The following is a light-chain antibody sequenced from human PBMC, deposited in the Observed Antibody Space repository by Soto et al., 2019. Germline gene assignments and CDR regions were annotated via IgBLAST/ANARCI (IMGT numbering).Light chain of an antibody. CDR3: LLFSGGARV. J-gene: IGLJ3*02. V-gene: IGLV7-43*01. CDR1: TGSVTSGYY. Sequence: QAVVTQEPSLTVSPGGTVTLTCASSTGSVTSGYYPNWLQQKPGQPPRARIYSTDNKHSWTPARFLASPLGGKAALALSGVLPEDEAEYFCLLFSGGARVFGGGTQLTVL. CDR2: STD.